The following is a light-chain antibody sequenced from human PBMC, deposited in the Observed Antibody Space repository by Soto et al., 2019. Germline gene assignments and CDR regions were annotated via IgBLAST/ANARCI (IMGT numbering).Light chain of an antibody. V-gene: IGLV2-14*03. Sequence: QSALTKPASVSGSPGQSIAVSCSGTSSDIGAYIHVSWYQQHPGKAPKLMIYDVSNRPSGVSDRFSGSKSGNTASLTISGLQAEDEADYYCTSYTTSGTYVFGAGTQLTVL. CDR2: DVS. CDR3: TSYTTSGTYV. J-gene: IGLJ7*01. CDR1: SSDIGAYIH.